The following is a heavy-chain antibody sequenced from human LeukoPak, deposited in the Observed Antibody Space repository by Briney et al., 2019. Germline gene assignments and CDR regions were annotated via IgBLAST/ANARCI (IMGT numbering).Heavy chain of an antibody. Sequence: SETLSLTCTVSGGSISSYYWSWIRQPPGKGLEWIGYIYYSGSTNYNPSLKSRVTISVDTSKNQFSLKLSSVTAADTAVYYCARGVGATTNWGQGTLVTGSS. V-gene: IGHV4-59*01. CDR3: ARGVGATTN. J-gene: IGHJ4*02. CDR2: IYYSGST. CDR1: GGSISSYY. D-gene: IGHD1-26*01.